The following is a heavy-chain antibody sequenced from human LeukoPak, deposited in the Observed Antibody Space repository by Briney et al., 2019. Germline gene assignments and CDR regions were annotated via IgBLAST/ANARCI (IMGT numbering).Heavy chain of an antibody. D-gene: IGHD3-16*01. J-gene: IGHJ3*02. Sequence: PGGSLRLSCGAPGLAFCSDGMHWVRRAPGKGLEWVVVIWYDGSNKYYADSVNGRFTISRDNSKNPLYLQMNSLRAEDTAVYYCARDGGADIWGQGTMVTVSS. CDR3: ARDGGADI. CDR2: IWYDGSNK. CDR1: GLAFCSDG. V-gene: IGHV3-33*01.